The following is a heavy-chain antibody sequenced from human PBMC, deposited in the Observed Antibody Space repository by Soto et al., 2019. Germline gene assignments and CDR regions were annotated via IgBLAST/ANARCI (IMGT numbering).Heavy chain of an antibody. CDR1: GGTFSSYA. Sequence: QVQLVQSGAEVKKPGSSVKVSCKASGGTFSSYAISWVRQAPGQGLEWMGGIIPIFGTANYAQKFQGRVTITADKSTSTAYMELSSLRSEDTAVYYCSRVDIAAGGPGWLYFDYWGQGTLVTVSS. CDR2: IIPIFGTA. D-gene: IGHD6-13*01. V-gene: IGHV1-69*06. CDR3: SRVDIAAGGPGWLYFDY. J-gene: IGHJ4*02.